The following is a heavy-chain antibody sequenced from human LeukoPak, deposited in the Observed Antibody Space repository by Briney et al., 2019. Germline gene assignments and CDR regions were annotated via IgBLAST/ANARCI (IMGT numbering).Heavy chain of an antibody. D-gene: IGHD6-13*01. CDR2: IGSSGGSI. Sequence: GGSLRLSCAASGFSFSTYEMNWVRQAPGKGLEWVSYIGSSGGSIYYADSVKGRFTISRDNAKNSLYLQMNSLRAEDTAVYYCARSITVSSSWYVMGRDAFDIWGQGTMVTVSS. J-gene: IGHJ3*02. CDR1: GFSFSTYE. V-gene: IGHV3-48*03. CDR3: ARSITVSSSWYVMGRDAFDI.